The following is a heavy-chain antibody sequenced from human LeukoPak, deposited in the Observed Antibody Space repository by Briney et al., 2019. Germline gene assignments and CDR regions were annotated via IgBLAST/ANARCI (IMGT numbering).Heavy chain of an antibody. Sequence: SETLSLTCTVSGGSISSYYWSWIRQPPGKGLEWIGYISYIGSTNYNPSLKSRVTISVDTSRNQFSLRLNSVTAADTAVYYCARDRGPNMRYFDYWGQGTLVTVSS. CDR3: ARDRGPNMRYFDY. CDR2: ISYIGST. V-gene: IGHV4-59*01. CDR1: GGSISSYY. D-gene: IGHD3-10*01. J-gene: IGHJ4*02.